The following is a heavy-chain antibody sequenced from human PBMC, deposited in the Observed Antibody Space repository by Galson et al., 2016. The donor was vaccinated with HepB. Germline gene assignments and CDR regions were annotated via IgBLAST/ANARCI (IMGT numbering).Heavy chain of an antibody. CDR2: TSGYSGST. J-gene: IGHJ6*03. CDR1: GYSFSSYG. CDR3: ARISHKYYYYYMDV. V-gene: IGHV1-18*04. Sequence: SVKVSCKASGYSFSSYGISWVRQAPGQGLEWMGRTSGYSGSTDYAQKIRSRVTMARDTSTRTAYMELRSLRSDDTAVYYCARISHKYYYYYMDVWGKGTPVTVSS.